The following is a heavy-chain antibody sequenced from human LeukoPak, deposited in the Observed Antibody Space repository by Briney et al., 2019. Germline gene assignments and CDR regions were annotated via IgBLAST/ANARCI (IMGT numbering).Heavy chain of an antibody. CDR1: GGSLSSYL. D-gene: IGHD3-10*01. Sequence: SETLSLICSVSGGSLSSYLWGWVRQPPGKGLGWIWRFYASERTLYNPSLQSRITISVETSNTHFPLQLTSVTAADTALYYCPRRMVEARQSSATNWFDTWGEGTLVTVS. CDR3: PRRMVEARQSSATNWFDT. V-gene: IGHV4-4*07. CDR2: FYASERT. J-gene: IGHJ5*02.